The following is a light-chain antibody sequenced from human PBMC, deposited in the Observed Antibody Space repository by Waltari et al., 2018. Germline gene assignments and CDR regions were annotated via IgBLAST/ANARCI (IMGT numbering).Light chain of an antibody. CDR1: DIRSQS. CDR2: DDT. J-gene: IGLJ2*01. V-gene: IGLV3-21*02. Sequence: YVVTPPTSVSVAPGPTARITCGGNDIRSQSVHWYQQKPGQAPLLIVYDDTDRPSGIPERFSGSNSGNAATLTISSVEAGDEADYYCQVWDSNNDQVVFGGGTKVTVL. CDR3: QVWDSNNDQVV.